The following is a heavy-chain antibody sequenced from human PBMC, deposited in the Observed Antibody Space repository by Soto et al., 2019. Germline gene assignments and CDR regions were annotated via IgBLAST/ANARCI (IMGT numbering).Heavy chain of an antibody. CDR3: ARDDGAIAAAGTEDWFDP. CDR2: ISAYNGNT. CDR1: GYTFTSYG. V-gene: IGHV1-18*01. Sequence: QVKLVQSGAEVKKPGASVKVSCKASGYTFTSYGISWVRQAPGQGLEWMGWISAYNGNTNYAQKLQGRVTMTTDTSTSTAHMELRSLRSDDTAVYYGARDDGAIAAAGTEDWFDPWGQGTLVTVSS. J-gene: IGHJ5*02. D-gene: IGHD6-13*01.